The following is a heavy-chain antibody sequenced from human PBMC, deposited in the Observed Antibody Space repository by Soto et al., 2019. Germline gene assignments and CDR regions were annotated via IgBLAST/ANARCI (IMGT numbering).Heavy chain of an antibody. J-gene: IGHJ4*02. D-gene: IGHD3-10*01. CDR1: GGSFSGYY. CDR3: ARMFGSGSYYTVFDY. Sequence: SETLSLTCAVYGGSFSGYYWSWIRQPPGKGLEWIGEINHSGSTNYNPSLKSRVTISVDTSKNQFSLKLSSVTAADTAVYYCARMFGSGSYYTVFDYWGQGTLVTVSS. CDR2: INHSGST. V-gene: IGHV4-34*01.